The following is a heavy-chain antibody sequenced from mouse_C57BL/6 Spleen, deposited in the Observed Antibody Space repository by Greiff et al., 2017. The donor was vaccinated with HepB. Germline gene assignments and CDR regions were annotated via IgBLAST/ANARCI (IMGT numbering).Heavy chain of an antibody. J-gene: IGHJ2*01. D-gene: IGHD1-1*01. CDR3: AISDYYGSSYFDY. V-gene: IGHV1-80*01. CDR1: GYAFSSYW. Sequence: QVQLQQSGAELVKPGASVKISCKASGYAFSSYWMNWVKQRPGKGLEWIGQIYPGDGDTNYNGKFKGKATLTADKSSSTAYMQLSSLTSEDSAVYFCAISDYYGSSYFDYWGQGTTLTVSS. CDR2: IYPGDGDT.